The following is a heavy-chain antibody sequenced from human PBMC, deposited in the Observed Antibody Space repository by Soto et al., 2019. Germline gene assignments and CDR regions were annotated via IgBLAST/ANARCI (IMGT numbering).Heavy chain of an antibody. J-gene: IGHJ5*02. CDR2: IYYSGST. Sequence: SETLSLTCTVSGGSISSGGYYWSWIRQHPGKGLEWIGYIYYSGSTYYNPSLKSRVTISVDTSKNQFSLKLSSVTAADTAVYYCARVVVAASGPPTDNWLDPWGQGTLVTVSS. CDR3: ARVVVAASGPPTDNWLDP. CDR1: GGSISSGGYY. V-gene: IGHV4-31*03. D-gene: IGHD2-15*01.